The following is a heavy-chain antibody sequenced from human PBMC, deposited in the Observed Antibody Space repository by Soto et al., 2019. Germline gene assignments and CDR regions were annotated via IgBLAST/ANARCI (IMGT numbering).Heavy chain of an antibody. V-gene: IGHV1-69*13. D-gene: IGHD3-3*01. CDR3: ATDSNYDVSNSF. CDR2: ILPVSAPP. Sequence: SVKVSCKASGGTLNNYAINWVRQAPGQGLEWMGGILPVSAPPDYAQKFQGRVSITADHSMSTVYMELSRLKSDETAVYFCATDSNYDVSNSFWGQGTLVTVSS. J-gene: IGHJ4*02. CDR1: GGTLNNYA.